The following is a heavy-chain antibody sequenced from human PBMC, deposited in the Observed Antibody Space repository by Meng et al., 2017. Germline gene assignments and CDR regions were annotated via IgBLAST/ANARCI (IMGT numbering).Heavy chain of an antibody. Sequence: ASVKVSCKASGYTFTSYGISWVRQAPGQGLEWMGWISAYNGNTNYAQKLQGRVTMTTDTSTSTAYMELSRLRSDDTAVYYCASLYYYDSSGYWFGADYWGQGTLVTVSS. CDR2: ISAYNGNT. CDR1: GYTFTSYG. J-gene: IGHJ4*02. V-gene: IGHV1-18*01. D-gene: IGHD3-22*01. CDR3: ASLYYYDSSGYWFGADY.